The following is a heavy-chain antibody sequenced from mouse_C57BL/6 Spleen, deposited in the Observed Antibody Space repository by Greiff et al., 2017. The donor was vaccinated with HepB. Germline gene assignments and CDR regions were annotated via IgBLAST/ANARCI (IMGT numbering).Heavy chain of an antibody. CDR3: ARRDTTVVATWYFDV. CDR1: GYSFTGYY. Sequence: VQLQQSGPELVKPGASVKLSCKASGYSFTGYYMNWVKQSPEKSLEWIGEINPSTGGTTYNQKFKTKATLTVDKSSSTAYMQLKSLTSEDSAVYYCARRDTTVVATWYFDVWGTGTTVTVSS. J-gene: IGHJ1*03. D-gene: IGHD1-1*01. CDR2: INPSTGGT. V-gene: IGHV1-42*01.